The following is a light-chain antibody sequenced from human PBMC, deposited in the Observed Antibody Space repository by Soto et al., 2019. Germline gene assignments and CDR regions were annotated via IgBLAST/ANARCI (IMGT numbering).Light chain of an antibody. CDR1: QSVDRN. J-gene: IGKJ4*01. CDR2: GAS. V-gene: IGKV3-15*01. Sequence: EIVLTQSPGALSLSPGERATLSCRASQSVDRNYLAWYQQKPGQAPRLLIYGASTRATGIPARFSGSGSGTEFTLTISSLQSEDFAVYYCQQYNNWPLTFGGGTKVDIK. CDR3: QQYNNWPLT.